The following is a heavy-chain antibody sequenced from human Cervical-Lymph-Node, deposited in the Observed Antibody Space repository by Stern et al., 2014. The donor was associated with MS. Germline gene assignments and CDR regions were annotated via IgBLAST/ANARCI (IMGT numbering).Heavy chain of an antibody. Sequence: VQLVESGPGLVKPSQTLSLTCTVSGGSISSGSYYWSWIRQPAGKGLEXIGRIYTSGSTNYNPSLKSRVTISVDTSKNQFSLKLSLGTAADTAVYYCARGYCSGGSCYPPGYWGQGTLVTVSS. V-gene: IGHV4-61*02. D-gene: IGHD2-15*01. J-gene: IGHJ4*02. CDR2: IYTSGST. CDR1: GGSISSGSYY. CDR3: ARGYCSGGSCYPPGY.